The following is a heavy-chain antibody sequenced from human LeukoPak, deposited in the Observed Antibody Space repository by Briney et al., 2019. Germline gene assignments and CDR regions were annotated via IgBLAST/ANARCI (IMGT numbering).Heavy chain of an antibody. Sequence: GGSLRLSCAASGFTFSSYEMNWVRQAPGKGLEWVSYISSSGSTIYYADSVKGRFTISRDNAKNSLYLHMNSLRAEDTAVYYCARDYGGSSPFDYWGQGTLVTVSS. CDR1: GFTFSSYE. CDR2: ISSSGSTI. CDR3: ARDYGGSSPFDY. V-gene: IGHV3-48*03. J-gene: IGHJ4*02. D-gene: IGHD4-23*01.